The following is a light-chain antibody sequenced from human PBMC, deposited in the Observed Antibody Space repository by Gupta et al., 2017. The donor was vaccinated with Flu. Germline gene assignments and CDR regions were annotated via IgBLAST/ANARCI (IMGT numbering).Light chain of an antibody. CDR1: NIGSKS. J-gene: IGLJ3*02. Sequence: SYGLTQPPSVSVAPGQTTRLTCGSNNIGSKSLHWYQQKPGQAPVLVVYDDSDRPSGIPERFSGSNSGNTATLTISRVEAGDEADYYCQVWDSSSDHWVFGGGTKLTVL. V-gene: IGLV3-21*02. CDR3: QVWDSSSDHWV. CDR2: DDS.